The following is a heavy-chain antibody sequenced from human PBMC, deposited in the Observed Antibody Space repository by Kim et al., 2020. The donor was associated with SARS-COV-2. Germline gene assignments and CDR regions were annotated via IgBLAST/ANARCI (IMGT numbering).Heavy chain of an antibody. CDR3: ARAGGDYDYYFDY. Sequence: YVDSVTARFTLSRDNAKNSLYLQMNSLRAEDTAVYYCARAGGDYDYYFDYWGQGTLVTVSS. J-gene: IGHJ4*02. D-gene: IGHD4-17*01. V-gene: IGHV3-7*01.